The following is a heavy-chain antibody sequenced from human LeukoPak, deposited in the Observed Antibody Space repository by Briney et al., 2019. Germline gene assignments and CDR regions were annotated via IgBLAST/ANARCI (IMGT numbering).Heavy chain of an antibody. J-gene: IGHJ4*02. V-gene: IGHV4-39*01. Sequence: SETLSLTCTVSGVSISSSNSYWGWIRQPPGKGLEWIGSIYYSGNTYYNASLKSQVSISIDTSKNQFSLRLTSVTAADTAVYYCARQTGSGLFILPGGQGALVTVSS. CDR1: GVSISSSNSY. CDR2: IYYSGNT. D-gene: IGHD3/OR15-3a*01. CDR3: ARQTGSGLFILP.